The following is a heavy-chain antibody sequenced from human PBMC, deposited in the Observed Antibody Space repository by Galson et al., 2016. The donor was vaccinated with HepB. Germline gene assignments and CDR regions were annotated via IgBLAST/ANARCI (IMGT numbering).Heavy chain of an antibody. CDR3: GKHGGFDY. J-gene: IGHJ4*02. CDR1: GFTFRSYW. V-gene: IGHV3-74*01. CDR2: INSDGSST. D-gene: IGHD3-16*01. Sequence: SLRLSCAASGFTFRSYWMHWVRQGPEKGLVWVSRINSDGSSTRYADSVKGRFTISRDNAKNTLYLQMNSLRAGDTAIYYCGKHGGFDYWGQGALVTVSS.